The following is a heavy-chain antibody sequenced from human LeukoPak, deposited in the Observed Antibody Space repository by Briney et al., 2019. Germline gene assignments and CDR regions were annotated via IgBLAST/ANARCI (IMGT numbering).Heavy chain of an antibody. CDR3: ATEYLEWLSVDY. D-gene: IGHD3-3*01. V-gene: IGHV1-69-2*01. Sequence: ASVKVSCKVSGYTFTDYYMHWVQQAPGKGLEWMGLVDPEDGETIYAEKLQGRVTITADTSTDTAYMELSSLRSEDTAVYYCATEYLEWLSVDYWGQGTLVTVSS. CDR2: VDPEDGET. CDR1: GYTFTDYY. J-gene: IGHJ4*02.